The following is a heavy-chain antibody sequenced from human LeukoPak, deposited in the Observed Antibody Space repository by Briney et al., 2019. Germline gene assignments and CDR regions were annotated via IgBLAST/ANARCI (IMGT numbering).Heavy chain of an antibody. V-gene: IGHV3-48*04. CDR2: ISSSSSTI. Sequence: PGGSLRLSCAASGFTFSSYSMNWVRQAPGKGLEWVSYISSSSSTIYYADSVKGRFTISRDNAKNSLYLQMNSLRAEDTAVYYCARAYGGNPRDYWGQGTLVTVSS. D-gene: IGHD4-23*01. CDR1: GFTFSSYS. CDR3: ARAYGGNPRDY. J-gene: IGHJ4*02.